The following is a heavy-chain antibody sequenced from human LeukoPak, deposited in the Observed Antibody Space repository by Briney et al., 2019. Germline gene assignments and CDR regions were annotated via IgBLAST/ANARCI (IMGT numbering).Heavy chain of an antibody. CDR1: GFTFSSYA. CDR2: ISYDGSNK. V-gene: IGHV3-30*04. D-gene: IGHD6-13*01. Sequence: GRSLRLSCAASGFTFSSYAMHWVRQAPGKGLEWVAVISYDGSNKYYADSVKGRFTISRDNSKNTLYLQMISLRAEDTAVYYCARDVRLQLVYYFDYWGQGTLVTVSS. J-gene: IGHJ4*02. CDR3: ARDVRLQLVYYFDY.